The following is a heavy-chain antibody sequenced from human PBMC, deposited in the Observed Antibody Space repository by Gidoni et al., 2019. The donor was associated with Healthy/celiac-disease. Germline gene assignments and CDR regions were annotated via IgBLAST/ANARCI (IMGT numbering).Heavy chain of an antibody. D-gene: IGHD6-19*01. Sequence: QLQLQESGPGLVKPSETLYLTCTVPGGSISSSSYYWGWIRQPPGKGLEWIGSIYYSGSTYYNPSLKSRVTISVDTSKNQFSLKLSSETAADTAVYYCWNSGGGRFDYWGQGTLVTVSS. J-gene: IGHJ4*02. CDR3: WNSGGGRFDY. CDR2: IYYSGST. CDR1: GGSISSSSYY. V-gene: IGHV4-39*01.